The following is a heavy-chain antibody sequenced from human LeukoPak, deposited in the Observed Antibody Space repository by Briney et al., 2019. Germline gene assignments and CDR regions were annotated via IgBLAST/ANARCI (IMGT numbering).Heavy chain of an antibody. J-gene: IGHJ4*02. V-gene: IGHV1-2*02. D-gene: IGHD3-10*02. Sequence: ASVKVSCKASGYTFTGYYMHWVRQAPGQGLEWMGWINPNSGGTNYAQKFQGRVTMTRDTSISTAYIELSRLRSDNTAVYYCARDSCSGSYQTAIDYWGQGTLVTVSS. CDR2: INPNSGGT. CDR1: GYTFTGYY. CDR3: ARDSCSGSYQTAIDY.